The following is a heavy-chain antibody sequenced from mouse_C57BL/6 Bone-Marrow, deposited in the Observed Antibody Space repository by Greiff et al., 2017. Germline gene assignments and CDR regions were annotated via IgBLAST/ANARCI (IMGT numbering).Heavy chain of an antibody. Sequence: EVQLQQSGAELVRPGASVKLSCTASGFNFKDYYMHWVKQRPEQGLEWIGWIDPENGDTEYASKFQGKATMTADTSSNTAYLQLSSLTSEDTAVYYCTSTVVAFDYWGQGTTLTVSA. J-gene: IGHJ2*01. CDR1: GFNFKDYY. CDR3: TSTVVAFDY. D-gene: IGHD1-1*01. V-gene: IGHV14-4*01. CDR2: IDPENGDT.